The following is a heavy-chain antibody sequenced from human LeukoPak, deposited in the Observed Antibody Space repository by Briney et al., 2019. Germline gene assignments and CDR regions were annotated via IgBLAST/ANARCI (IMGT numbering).Heavy chain of an antibody. CDR1: GFTFSSYA. Sequence: GGSLRLSCAASGFTFSSYAMHWVRQAPGKGLEWVALISYDGSNKYYADSVKGRFTISRDNSKNTLYLQMNSLRAEDTAVYYCAKVSGYYYAFDYFDYWGQGTLVTVSS. J-gene: IGHJ4*02. CDR2: ISYDGSNK. V-gene: IGHV3-30*04. CDR3: AKVSGYYYAFDYFDY. D-gene: IGHD3-10*01.